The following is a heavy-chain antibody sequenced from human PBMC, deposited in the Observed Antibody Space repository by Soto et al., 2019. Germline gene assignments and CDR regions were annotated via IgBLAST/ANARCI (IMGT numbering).Heavy chain of an antibody. V-gene: IGHV3-23*01. CDR1: GLTFGSRA. Sequence: SLRLSCVASGLTFGSRAMTWVRQAPGEGLQWVSTITDTGGDAKYADSVRGRFVISRDNSKKTLYLQMTSLTAEDSAMYYCARGSTDSYPGSRIFDFWGRGTLVTVSS. CDR2: ITDTGGDA. CDR3: ARGSTDSYPGSRIFDF. J-gene: IGHJ4*02. D-gene: IGHD3-10*01.